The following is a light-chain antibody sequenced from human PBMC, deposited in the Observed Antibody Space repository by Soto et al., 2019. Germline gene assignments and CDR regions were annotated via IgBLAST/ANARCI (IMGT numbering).Light chain of an antibody. CDR3: QQRSTWPRT. CDR1: QSVSSY. CDR2: DAS. J-gene: IGKJ1*01. Sequence: EIVLTQSPATLSLSPGERATLSCRASQSVSSYLAWYQQKPGQAPRLLIYDASNRATGIPARFSGSGSGTEFTLTITSLLPQDFAIYYCQQRSTWPRTFGPGNTVDIK. V-gene: IGKV3-11*01.